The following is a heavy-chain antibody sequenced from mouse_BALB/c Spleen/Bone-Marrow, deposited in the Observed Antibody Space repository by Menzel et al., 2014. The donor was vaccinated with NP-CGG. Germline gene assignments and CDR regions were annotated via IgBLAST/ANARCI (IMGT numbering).Heavy chain of an antibody. J-gene: IGHJ1*01. CDR2: INNNGGST. CDR1: GFTFSSYG. Sequence: EVKLQESGGGLVQPGGSLKLSCVASGFTFSSYGMSWVRQTPDKGLELVATINNNGGSTYYPDSVKGQFTISRDNARNTLYLQMSSLKSEDTAMYYCARVYGWYFDVWGAGTTVTVSS. V-gene: IGHV5-6-3*01. CDR3: ARVYGWYFDV. D-gene: IGHD1-1*01.